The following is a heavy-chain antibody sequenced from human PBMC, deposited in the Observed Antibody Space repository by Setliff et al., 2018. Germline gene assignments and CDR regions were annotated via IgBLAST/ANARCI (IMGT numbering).Heavy chain of an antibody. V-gene: IGHV3-23*01. CDR3: AKESGFWSGLSLDN. CDR1: GFTSSSYA. J-gene: IGHJ4*02. D-gene: IGHD3-3*01. Sequence: PGGSLRLSCAASGFTSSSYAMSWVRQAPGKGLDWVSALSGTGGSTYYADSVKGRFTISRDNSKNTLYLQINSLRVEDTALYYCAKESGFWSGLSLDNWGQGTLVTVSS. CDR2: LSGTGGST.